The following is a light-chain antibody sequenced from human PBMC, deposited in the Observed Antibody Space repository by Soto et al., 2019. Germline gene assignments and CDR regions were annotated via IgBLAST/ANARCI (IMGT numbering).Light chain of an antibody. CDR1: QAVGSN. V-gene: IGKV3-15*01. Sequence: IVLTQSPATLSVSPGERATLSCRASQAVGSNLAWYQQRPGQAPRLLIYDAPTRATGIPHRFSGGGSGTEFTLTISSLQSDDFAVYYCQHFNKWPHMPAFGGGTKLAIK. CDR2: DAP. J-gene: IGKJ4*01. CDR3: QHFNKWPHMPA.